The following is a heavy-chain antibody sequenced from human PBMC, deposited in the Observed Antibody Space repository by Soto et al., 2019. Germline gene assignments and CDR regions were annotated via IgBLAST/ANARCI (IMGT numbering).Heavy chain of an antibody. CDR1: GYTLTELS. Sequence: VASVKVSCKVSGYTLTELSMHWVRQAPGKGLEWMGGFDPEDGETIYAQKFQGRVTMTEDTSTDTAYMELSSLRSEDTAVYYCATDTLPLGSTGYYLSWGQGTLVTVSS. CDR2: FDPEDGET. V-gene: IGHV1-24*01. CDR3: ATDTLPLGSTGYYLS. D-gene: IGHD3-9*01. J-gene: IGHJ5*02.